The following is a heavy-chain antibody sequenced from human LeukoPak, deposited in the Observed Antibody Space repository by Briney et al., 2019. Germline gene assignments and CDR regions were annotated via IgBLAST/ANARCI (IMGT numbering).Heavy chain of an antibody. CDR1: GGTVSTFA. CDR3: ATGGAYADAFDI. D-gene: IGHD5-12*01. J-gene: IGHJ3*02. Sequence: SVKVSCKSSGGTVSTFAINWVRQAPGQGLEWMGRIIPILRQSNSAQKFQGTVSITADEFTNTAYMELSSLRSEDTAVYYCATGGAYADAFDIWGQGTMVTVSS. CDR2: IIPILRQS. V-gene: IGHV1-69*11.